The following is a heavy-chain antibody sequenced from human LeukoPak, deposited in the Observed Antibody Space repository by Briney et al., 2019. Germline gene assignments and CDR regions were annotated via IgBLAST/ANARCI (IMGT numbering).Heavy chain of an antibody. Sequence: GGSLRLSCEASGFTFSSYEMSWVRQAPGKGLEWVSGLNESGMKTDYADSVKGRFIISRDNSRNTLYLQMSSLKVEDTAVYYCAKLPTVYGVADSFDMWGQGTTVTVSS. V-gene: IGHV3-23*01. D-gene: IGHD2-8*01. CDR1: GFTFSSYE. CDR3: AKLPTVYGVADSFDM. J-gene: IGHJ3*02. CDR2: LNESGMKT.